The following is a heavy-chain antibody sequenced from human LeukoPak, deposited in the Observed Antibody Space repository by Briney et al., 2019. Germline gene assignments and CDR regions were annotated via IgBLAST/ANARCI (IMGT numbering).Heavy chain of an antibody. CDR3: ARPLYDSSGNAAFDI. Sequence: GESLKISCKGSGYGFTTYWIGWVRQMPVKGLEWMGIIYPGDSDTRYSPSFQGQVTISADKSTSTAYLQWSSLKASDTAIYYCARPLYDSSGNAAFDIWGQGTMVTVSS. D-gene: IGHD3-22*01. J-gene: IGHJ3*02. CDR2: IYPGDSDT. CDR1: GYGFTTYW. V-gene: IGHV5-51*01.